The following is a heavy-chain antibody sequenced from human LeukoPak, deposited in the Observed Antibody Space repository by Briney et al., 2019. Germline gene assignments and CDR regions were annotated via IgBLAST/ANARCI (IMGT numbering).Heavy chain of an antibody. CDR2: IKSKTDGGTT. J-gene: IGHJ4*02. CDR1: GFTFSNAW. D-gene: IGHD1-1*01. Sequence: GGSLRLSCAASGFTFSNAWMSWVRQAPGKGLEWFGRIKSKTDGGTTDYAAPVNGRFTISRDTSKNTLYLQMNSLKTQDTTVYYCTTWGPRYLNWGQGTLVTVSS. V-gene: IGHV3-15*01. CDR3: TTWGPRYLN.